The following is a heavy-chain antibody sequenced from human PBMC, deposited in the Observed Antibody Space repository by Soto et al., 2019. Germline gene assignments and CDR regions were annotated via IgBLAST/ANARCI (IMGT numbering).Heavy chain of an antibody. D-gene: IGHD3-16*02. CDR3: ARTIRLGELSFLDY. V-gene: IGHV1-18*01. Sequence: GASVKVSCKASGDTFTSYGISWVRQSPGQGLEWMGWISAYNGNTNYAQKLQGRVTMTTDTSTSTAYMELRSLRSDDTAVYYCARTIRLGELSFLDYWGQGTLVTVSS. CDR1: GDTFTSYG. CDR2: ISAYNGNT. J-gene: IGHJ4*02.